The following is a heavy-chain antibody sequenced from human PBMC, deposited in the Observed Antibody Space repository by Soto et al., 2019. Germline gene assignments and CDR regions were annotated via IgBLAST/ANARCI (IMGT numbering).Heavy chain of an antibody. CDR2: INHSGST. Sequence: SETLSLTCAVYGGSFSGYYWSWIRQPPGKGLEWIGEINHSGSTNYNPSLKSRVTISVDTSKNQFSLKLSSVTAADTAVYYCARGLSRLDGGRYYFDYWGQGTLVTVSS. J-gene: IGHJ4*02. V-gene: IGHV4-34*01. CDR1: GGSFSGYY. D-gene: IGHD2-15*01. CDR3: ARGLSRLDGGRYYFDY.